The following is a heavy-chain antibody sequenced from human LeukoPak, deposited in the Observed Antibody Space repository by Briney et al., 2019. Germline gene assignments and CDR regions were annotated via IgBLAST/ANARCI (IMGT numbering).Heavy chain of an antibody. D-gene: IGHD3-3*01. J-gene: IGHJ5*02. CDR3: ARGDPVTIFGVVSKNWFDP. V-gene: IGHV4-59*12. Sequence: SETLSLTCTVSGGSISSYYWSWIRQPPGKGLEWIGYIYYSGSTYYNPSLKSRVTISVDTSKNQFSLKLSSVTAADTAVYYCARGDPVTIFGVVSKNWFDPWGQGTLVTVSS. CDR1: GGSISSYY. CDR2: IYYSGST.